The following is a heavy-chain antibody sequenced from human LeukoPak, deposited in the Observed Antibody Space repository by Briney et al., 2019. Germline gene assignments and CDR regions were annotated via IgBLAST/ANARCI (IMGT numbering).Heavy chain of an antibody. CDR2: IPRSGRNR. CDR3: AREMSTIQDLDY. CDR1: GFTFSSHS. V-gene: IGHV3-21*01. J-gene: IGHJ4*02. Sequence: GGSLRLSCAASGFTFSSHSMNWVRQAPGKGLEGVSSIPRSGRNRFYADSVRGRFTISRDNAKNSLYLQMNSLRGDDTAVYYCAREMSTIQDLDYWGLGTLVTVSS. D-gene: IGHD5-24*01.